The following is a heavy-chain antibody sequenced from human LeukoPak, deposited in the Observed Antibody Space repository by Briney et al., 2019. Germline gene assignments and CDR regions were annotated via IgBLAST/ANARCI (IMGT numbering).Heavy chain of an antibody. J-gene: IGHJ4*02. CDR1: GFTFSTYG. Sequence: PGGSLRLYCAASGFTFSTYGMHWVRQAPGKGLEWVAIIWYDGSKKYYADSVKGRFTISRDNSKNTLYLQMNSLRAEDTAVYYCANRAVAGTREKYYFDYWGQGTLVTVSS. V-gene: IGHV3-33*06. CDR3: ANRAVAGTREKYYFDY. CDR2: IWYDGSKK. D-gene: IGHD6-19*01.